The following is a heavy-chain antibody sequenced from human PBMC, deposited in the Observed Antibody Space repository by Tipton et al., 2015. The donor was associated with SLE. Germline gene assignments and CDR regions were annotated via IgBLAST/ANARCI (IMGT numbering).Heavy chain of an antibody. V-gene: IGHV3-74*01. CDR1: GFTFTTYW. Sequence: SLRLSCAASGFTFTTYWMHWVRQTPGKGLVWVSRINTDGSATDYADSVKGRFTISRDNAKNTLYLQMNSLRAEDTAVYSCARGGLGYCDTTGCQHYYYHGMDVWGQGTTVPVSS. CDR3: ARGGLGYCDTTGCQHYYYHGMDV. CDR2: INTDGSAT. D-gene: IGHD2-15*01. J-gene: IGHJ6*02.